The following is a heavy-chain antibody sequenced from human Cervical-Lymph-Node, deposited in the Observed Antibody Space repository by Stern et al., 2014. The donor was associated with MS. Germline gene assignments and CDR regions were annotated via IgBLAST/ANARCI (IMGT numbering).Heavy chain of an antibody. CDR1: GGSISRYY. CDR2: IYYSGST. Sequence: QQQLQESRPGLVKPSETLPLTCTVPGGSISRYYWSWIPQPPGKGLEWIGYIYYSGSTNYNPSLKSRVTISVDTSKNQFSLKLSSVTAADTAVYYCARGATQAFDPWGQGTLVTVSS. J-gene: IGHJ5*02. CDR3: ARGATQAFDP. V-gene: IGHV4-59*01.